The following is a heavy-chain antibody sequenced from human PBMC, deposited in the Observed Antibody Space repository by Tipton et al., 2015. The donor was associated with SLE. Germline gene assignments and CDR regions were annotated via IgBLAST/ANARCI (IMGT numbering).Heavy chain of an antibody. V-gene: IGHV1-3*01. CDR1: GYTFTSYA. CDR2: INAGNGNT. CDR3: AREGMAAAGTRAFDI. J-gene: IGHJ3*02. D-gene: IGHD6-13*01. Sequence: QSGAEVKKPGASVKVSCKASGYTFTSYAMHWVRQDPGQRLEWMGWINAGNGNTKYSQKFQGRVTITRDTSASTAYMELSSLRSEDTAVYYCAREGMAAAGTRAFDIWGQGTMVTVSS.